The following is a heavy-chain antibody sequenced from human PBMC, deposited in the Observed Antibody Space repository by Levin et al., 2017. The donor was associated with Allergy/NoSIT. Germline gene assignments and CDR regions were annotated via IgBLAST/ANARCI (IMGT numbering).Heavy chain of an antibody. Sequence: GGSLRLSCVASGFTFDDYAMSLVRQSPGKGLEWLATLSDKGGLTKTADSAKGRFTISRDNSKGTLHLQMNNLRSDDTATYFCAKGVGRLAADAFDFWGRGTLVVVSS. J-gene: IGHJ4*02. D-gene: IGHD6-13*01. V-gene: IGHV3-23*01. CDR3: AKGVGRLAADAFDF. CDR2: LSDKGGLT. CDR1: GFTFDDYA.